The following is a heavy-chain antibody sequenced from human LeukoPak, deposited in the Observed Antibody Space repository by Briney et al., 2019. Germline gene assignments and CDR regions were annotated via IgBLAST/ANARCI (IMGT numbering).Heavy chain of an antibody. Sequence: GASVKVSCKASGCTFSSYAISWVRQAHGQGLEWMGMIIPIFGIANYAQEFQGRVTITADKSTSTAYMELSSLRSEDTAVYYCARDRSSWYTEYYYYYGMDVWGQGTTVTVSS. CDR1: GCTFSSYA. V-gene: IGHV1-69*04. CDR2: IIPIFGIA. J-gene: IGHJ6*02. CDR3: ARDRSSWYTEYYYYYGMDV. D-gene: IGHD6-13*01.